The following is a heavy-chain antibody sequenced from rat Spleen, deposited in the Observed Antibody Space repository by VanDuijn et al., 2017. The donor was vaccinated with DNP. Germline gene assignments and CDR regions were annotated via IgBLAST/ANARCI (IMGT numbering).Heavy chain of an antibody. CDR2: ISYDGSRT. Sequence: EVQLVEAGGGLVQPGRSMKLSCAASGFNFSNYDMAWVRQAPKKGLEWVANISYDGSRTNYRDSVKGRFTISRDNAKSTLYLQMDSLRSEDTATYYCATGLGDYWGQGVMVTVSS. V-gene: IGHV5-7*01. D-gene: IGHD5-1*01. J-gene: IGHJ2*01. CDR1: GFNFSNYD. CDR3: ATGLGDY.